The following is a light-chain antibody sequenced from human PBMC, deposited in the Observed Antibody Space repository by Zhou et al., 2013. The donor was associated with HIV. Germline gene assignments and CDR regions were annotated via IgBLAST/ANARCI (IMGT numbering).Light chain of an antibody. CDR3: QHYDGLPR. V-gene: IGKV1-33*01. J-gene: IGKJ5*01. CDR1: QSISSY. Sequence: DIQMTQSPSSLSASVGDRVTITCRASQSISSYLNWYQQKPGKAPKLLIYDATNLQTGVPSRFSGSGSGTDFTLTISSLQPEDIATYYCQHYDGLPRFGHGTRLESK. CDR2: DAT.